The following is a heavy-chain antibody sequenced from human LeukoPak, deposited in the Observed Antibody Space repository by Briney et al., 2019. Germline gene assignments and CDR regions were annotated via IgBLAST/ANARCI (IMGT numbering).Heavy chain of an antibody. J-gene: IGHJ6*02. Sequence: SETLSLTCTVSGGSISSYYWSWIRQPPGNGLEWIGYIYYSGSTNYNPSLKSRVTISVDTSKNQFSLKLSSVTAADTAVYYCARVASKGGMDVWGQGTTVIVSS. CDR3: ARVASKGGMDV. D-gene: IGHD5/OR15-5a*01. CDR2: IYYSGST. V-gene: IGHV4-59*01. CDR1: GGSISSYY.